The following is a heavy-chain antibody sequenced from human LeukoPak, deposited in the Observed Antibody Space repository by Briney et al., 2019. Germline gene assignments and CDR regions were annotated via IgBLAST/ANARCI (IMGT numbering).Heavy chain of an antibody. D-gene: IGHD4-11*01. V-gene: IGHV3-33*06. Sequence: GTSLRLSCEASGFTFSHFGMHWVRQAPGKGLEWVAVIWSDGTNQYYGDSVKGRFTISRDNFKKTVSLQMDSLRAEDTAVYYAKDAQRGFDYSNSLEHWGQGSLVTVSS. CDR2: IWSDGTNQ. CDR1: GFTFSHFG. CDR3: KDAQRGFDYSNSLEH. J-gene: IGHJ4*02.